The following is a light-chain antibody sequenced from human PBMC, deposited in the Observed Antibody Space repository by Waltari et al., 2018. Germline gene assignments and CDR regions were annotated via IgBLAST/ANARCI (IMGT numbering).Light chain of an antibody. CDR2: DAS. CDR3: LQYNSVPLT. Sequence: DIQMTQSPSSLSASLGDRVTITCRASQGISNYLNWYQQKPGKAPKRLIYDASSLQSGVPSRFSGSGSGTVFILTISSLQPEDSATYYCLQYNSVPLTFGGGTKVESK. CDR1: QGISNY. V-gene: IGKV1-17*01. J-gene: IGKJ4*01.